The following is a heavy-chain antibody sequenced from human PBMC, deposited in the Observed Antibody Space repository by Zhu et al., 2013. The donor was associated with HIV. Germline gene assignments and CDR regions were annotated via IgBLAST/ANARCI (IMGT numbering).Heavy chain of an antibody. V-gene: IGHV4-39*07. J-gene: IGHJ4*02. D-gene: IGHD1-26*01. CDR2: IYYSGST. CDR3: ARGRDGSDTRTNFDY. Sequence: VQLQESGPGLVKPSETLSLTCTVSGGSISSSSYYWGWIRQPPGKGLEWIGSIYYSGSTYCNPSLKSRVTISVDTSKNQFSLKLSSVTAADTAVYYCARGRDGSDTRTNFDYWGQGTLVTVSS. CDR1: GGSISSSSYY.